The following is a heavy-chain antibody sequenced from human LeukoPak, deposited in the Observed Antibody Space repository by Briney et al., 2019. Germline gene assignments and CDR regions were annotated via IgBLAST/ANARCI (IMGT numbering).Heavy chain of an antibody. CDR3: AKGLYDYALDV. V-gene: IGHV3-53*01. J-gene: IGHJ6*02. Sequence: PGGSLRLSCGASGFTVSSKYMSWVRQAPGKGLEWVSVIYSGGYTDYADSVKGRFSISRDNSQNTVYLQMNSLRVEDTAIYYCAKGLYDYALDVWGQGTAVTVSS. CDR1: GFTVSSKY. CDR2: IYSGGYT.